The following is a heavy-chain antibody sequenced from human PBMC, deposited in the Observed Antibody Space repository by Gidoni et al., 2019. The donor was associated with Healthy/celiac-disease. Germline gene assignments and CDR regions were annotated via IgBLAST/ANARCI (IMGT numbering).Heavy chain of an antibody. CDR2: ISWNSGSI. Sequence: EVQLVESGGGLVQPGRSLRLSCAASGFTFDDYAMHWVRQAPGKGLEWVSGISWNSGSIGYADSVKGRFTISRDNAKNSLYLQMNSLRAEDTALYYCAKDMGDGVYYYDSSGYYPMDAFDIWGQGTMVTVSS. J-gene: IGHJ3*02. CDR3: AKDMGDGVYYYDSSGYYPMDAFDI. V-gene: IGHV3-9*01. CDR1: GFTFDDYA. D-gene: IGHD3-22*01.